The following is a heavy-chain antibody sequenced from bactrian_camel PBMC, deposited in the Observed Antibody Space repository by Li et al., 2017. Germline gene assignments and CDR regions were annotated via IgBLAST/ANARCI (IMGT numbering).Heavy chain of an antibody. CDR1: GYTRSSNC. V-gene: IGHV3S40*01. D-gene: IGHD1*01. J-gene: IGHJ4*01. Sequence: VQLVESGGGSVEPGGSLRLACAASGYTRSSNCMGWFRQAPGKGLEWVSRINTGGDTTGYADSVNGRFTISRDNAKNTVHLQMNSLKPEDTGRYYCVTAGEGYWGQGTQVTVS. CDR2: INTGGDTT. CDR3: VTAGEGY.